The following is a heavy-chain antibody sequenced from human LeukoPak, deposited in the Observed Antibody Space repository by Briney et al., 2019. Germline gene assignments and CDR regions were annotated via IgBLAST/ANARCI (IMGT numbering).Heavy chain of an antibody. Sequence: GGSLRLSCVASGFTFSENWMHWVRQAPGKGLAWVSHINRNGGLTNYADSVKGRFTISRDNARNTVYLQMSSLRVEDTAIYFCAREEHRLAEAGTSAFDLGGQGTLVTVSP. V-gene: IGHV3-74*01. CDR1: GFTFSENW. CDR2: INRNGGLT. D-gene: IGHD6-13*01. CDR3: AREEHRLAEAGTSAFDL. J-gene: IGHJ3*01.